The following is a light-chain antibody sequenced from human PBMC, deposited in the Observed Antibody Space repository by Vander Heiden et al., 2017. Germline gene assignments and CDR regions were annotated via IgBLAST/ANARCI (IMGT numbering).Light chain of an antibody. CDR1: QSVTNSY. CDR2: GAS. Sequence: IVLTHPPGTLSLSPGERATVSCRASQSVTNSYLACYQQKLGQAPRLLIYGASSRATGIPDRFSGSGSGTDFTLTISRLEPEDFAVYYCQQYGSSPLTFGGGTKVEIK. J-gene: IGKJ4*01. V-gene: IGKV3-20*01. CDR3: QQYGSSPLT.